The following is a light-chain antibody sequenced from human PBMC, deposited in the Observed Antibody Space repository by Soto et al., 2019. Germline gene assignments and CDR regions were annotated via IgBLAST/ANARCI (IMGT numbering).Light chain of an antibody. Sequence: IQMTQSPSTMYSSLGARVTSACRASQNISPWLAWYQQKPGNAPKLLIYGASSLEGGVPSRFSGSGSGTDFTLTSSSLQPDDCATYYCQHYSSSATFGQGSNV. CDR3: QHYSSSAT. CDR1: QNISPW. J-gene: IGKJ1*01. CDR2: GAS. V-gene: IGKV1-5*01.